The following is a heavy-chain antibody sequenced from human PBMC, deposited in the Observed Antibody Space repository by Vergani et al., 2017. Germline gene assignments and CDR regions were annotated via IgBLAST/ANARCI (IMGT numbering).Heavy chain of an antibody. J-gene: IGHJ6*02. D-gene: IGHD2-15*01. V-gene: IGHV3-7*01. Sequence: EVQLLESGGGLIQPGGSLRLSCAASGFTFSNYAMSWVRQAPGKGLEWVANIKQDGSDKFYVDSVKGRFTVSRDNAKNSLYLQMNSLRAEDTAVYYCARDRGGRGSSYYYGMDVWGQGTTVTVSS. CDR2: IKQDGSDK. CDR3: ARDRGGRGSSYYYGMDV. CDR1: GFTFSNYA.